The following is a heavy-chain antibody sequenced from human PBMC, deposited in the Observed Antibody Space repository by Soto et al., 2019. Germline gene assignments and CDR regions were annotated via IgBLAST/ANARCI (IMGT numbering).Heavy chain of an antibody. Sequence: QVQLQESGPGLVKPSGTLSLTCAVSGGSISSSNWWSWVRQPPGTGLEWIGEIYHSGSTNYNPSLKSRVTISVDKSKNQFSLKLSSVTAADTAVYYCARKKGGYYDIRWFDPWGQGTLVTVSS. CDR3: ARKKGGYYDIRWFDP. J-gene: IGHJ5*02. CDR2: IYHSGST. CDR1: GGSISSSNW. V-gene: IGHV4-4*02. D-gene: IGHD3-22*01.